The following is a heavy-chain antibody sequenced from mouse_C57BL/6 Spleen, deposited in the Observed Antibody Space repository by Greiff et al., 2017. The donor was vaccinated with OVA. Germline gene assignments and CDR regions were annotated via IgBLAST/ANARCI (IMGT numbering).Heavy chain of an antibody. CDR3: ARNWVFDY. J-gene: IGHJ2*01. V-gene: IGHV5-4*03. CDR2: ISDGGSYT. Sequence: EVMLVESGGGLVKPGGSLKLSCAASGFTFSSYAMSWVRQTPEKRLEWVATISDGGSYTYYPDNVKGRFTISRDNAMNNLYLQMSHLKSEDTAMYYCARNWVFDYWGQGTTLTVSS. D-gene: IGHD4-1*01. CDR1: GFTFSSYA.